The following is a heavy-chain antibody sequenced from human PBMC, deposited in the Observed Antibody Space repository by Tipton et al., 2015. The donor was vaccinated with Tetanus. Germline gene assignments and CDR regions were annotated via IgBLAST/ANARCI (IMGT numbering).Heavy chain of an antibody. Sequence: QLVQSGPEVKKPGSSVKVSCKASGGTFSSYAISWVRQAPGQGLEWMGGIIPIFGTANYVQKFQGRVTITADESTSTAYMELSSLRSEDTAVYYCARVLIIVVSAAIPYGAFDIWGQGTMVTVSS. CDR1: GGTFSSYA. J-gene: IGHJ3*02. CDR2: IIPIFGTA. D-gene: IGHD2-2*01. CDR3: ARVLIIVVSAAIPYGAFDI. V-gene: IGHV1-69*01.